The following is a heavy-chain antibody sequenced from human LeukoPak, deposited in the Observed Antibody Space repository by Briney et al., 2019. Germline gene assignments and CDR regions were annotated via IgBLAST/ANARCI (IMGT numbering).Heavy chain of an antibody. D-gene: IGHD3-16*01. Sequence: NPSETLSLTCTVSGGSISSSNYYWRWIRQHPGKGLEWIGSIYYSGSTYYNPSLKSRVTISVDTSKNQFSLKLSSVTAADTAVYYCARRLSGPLDYWGQGTLVTVSS. CDR3: ARRLSGPLDY. J-gene: IGHJ4*02. CDR1: GGSISSSNYY. V-gene: IGHV4-39*01. CDR2: IYYSGST.